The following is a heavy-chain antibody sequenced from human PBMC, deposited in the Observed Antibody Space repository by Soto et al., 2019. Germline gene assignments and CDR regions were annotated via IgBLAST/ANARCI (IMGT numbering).Heavy chain of an antibody. CDR2: FDPEDGET. CDR1: GYTLTELS. J-gene: IGHJ1*01. V-gene: IGHV1-24*01. Sequence: ASVKVSCKVSGYTLTELSMHWVRQAPGKGLEWMGGFDPEDGETIYAQKFQGRVTMTEDTSTDTAYMELSSLRSEDTAVYYCAMLGPLEGGEQWLVGAEYFQHWGQGTLVTVSS. CDR3: AMLGPLEGGEQWLVGAEYFQH. D-gene: IGHD6-19*01.